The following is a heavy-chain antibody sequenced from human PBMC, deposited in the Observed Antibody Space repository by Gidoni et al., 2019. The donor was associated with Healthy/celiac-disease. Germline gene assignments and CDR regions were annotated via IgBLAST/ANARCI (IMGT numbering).Heavy chain of an antibody. CDR3: ASYDYSSGWYGVFDY. J-gene: IGHJ4*02. V-gene: IGHV1-69*01. Sequence: KVSCKASGGTFSSYAISWVRQAPGQGLEWMGGIIPIFGTANYAQKFQGRVTITADESTSTAYMELSSLRSEDTAVYYCASYDYSSGWYGVFDYWGQGTLVTVSS. CDR1: GGTFSSYA. D-gene: IGHD6-19*01. CDR2: IIPIFGTA.